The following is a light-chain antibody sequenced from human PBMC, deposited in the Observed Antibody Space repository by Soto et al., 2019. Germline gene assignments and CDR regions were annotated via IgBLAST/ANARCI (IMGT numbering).Light chain of an antibody. Sequence: EIVLTQSPGTLSLSPGERATLSCRASQSVSSSYLAWYQQKPGQAPRLLIYGASSRATGIPDRFSGSGSGTDFTLIISRLEPEDFAVYYCQQYGSSPRGTFGGGTKVDIK. J-gene: IGKJ4*01. V-gene: IGKV3-20*01. CDR3: QQYGSSPRGT. CDR2: GAS. CDR1: QSVSSSY.